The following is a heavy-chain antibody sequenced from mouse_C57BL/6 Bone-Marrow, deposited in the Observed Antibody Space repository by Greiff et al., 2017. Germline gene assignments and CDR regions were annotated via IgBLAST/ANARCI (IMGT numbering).Heavy chain of an antibody. CDR3: ARDYGSSYWYFDV. D-gene: IGHD1-1*01. CDR2: IYPRDGST. J-gene: IGHJ1*03. V-gene: IGHV1-85*01. Sequence: QVQLQQSGPELVKPGASVKLSCKASGYTFTSYDINWVKQRPGQGLEWIGWIYPRDGSTKYNEKFKGKDTLTVDTSSSTAYMELHSLTSEDSAVYFGARDYGSSYWYFDVWGTGTTVTVSS. CDR1: GYTFTSYD.